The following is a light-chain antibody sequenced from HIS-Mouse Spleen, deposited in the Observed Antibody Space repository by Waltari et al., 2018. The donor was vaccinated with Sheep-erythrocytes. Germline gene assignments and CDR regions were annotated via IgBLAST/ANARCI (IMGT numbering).Light chain of an antibody. J-gene: IGLJ1*01. Sequence: QSALTQPRSVSGSPGQSVTIPCTGTSSAVGVSKYVSWYQQHPGKAPKLMIYDVSKRPSGVPDRFSGSKSGNTASLTISGLQAEDEADYYCCSYAGSYNHVFATGTKVTVL. CDR1: SSAVGVSKY. CDR2: DVS. V-gene: IGLV2-11*01. CDR3: CSYAGSYNHV.